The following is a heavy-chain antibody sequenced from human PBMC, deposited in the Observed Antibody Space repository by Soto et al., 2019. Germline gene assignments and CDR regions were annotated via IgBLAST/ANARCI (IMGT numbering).Heavy chain of an antibody. D-gene: IGHD3-10*02. CDR2: ISGGGEII. CDR3: AADPYYYAPGI. V-gene: IGHV3-11*01. CDR1: GFIFSDLY. Sequence: GGSLRLSCAASGFIFSDLYMTWVRQAPGKGLEWLSYISGGGEIIHYADSVRGRFTVSRDNRRNLLYLQMSSLRAEDTAVYYCAADPYYYAPGIWGQGTLVTVSS. J-gene: IGHJ4*02.